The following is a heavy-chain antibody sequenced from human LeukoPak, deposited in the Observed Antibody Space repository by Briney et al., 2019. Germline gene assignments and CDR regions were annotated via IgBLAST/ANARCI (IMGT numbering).Heavy chain of an antibody. J-gene: IGHJ6*03. CDR1: GGSISSYY. D-gene: IGHD4-17*01. V-gene: IGHV4-59*01. CDR2: IYYSGST. CDR3: ASIGVGYGDLVDYYMDV. Sequence: SETLSLTCTVSGGSISSYYWSWIRQPPGKGLEWIGYIYYSGSTNYNPSLKSRVTISVDTSKNQFSLKLSSVTAADTAVYYCASIGVGYGDLVDYYMDVWGKGTTVTVSS.